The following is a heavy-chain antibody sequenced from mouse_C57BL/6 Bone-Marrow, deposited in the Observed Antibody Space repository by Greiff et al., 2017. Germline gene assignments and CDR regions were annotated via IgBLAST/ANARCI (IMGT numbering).Heavy chain of an antibody. J-gene: IGHJ1*03. CDR1: GFNFKDYY. V-gene: IGHV14-1*01. D-gene: IGHD2-3*01. CDR3: TTHDYDSYYHWYFDV. Sequence: EVQLVESGPELVRPGASVKLSCTASGFNFKDYYMHWVKQRPGQGLEWIGRIDPEDGDTEYAAKFQGKATMTADTSSNTAYLQLSSLTSEDAAVYCWTTHDYDSYYHWYFDVWGTGTTVTVSS. CDR2: IDPEDGDT.